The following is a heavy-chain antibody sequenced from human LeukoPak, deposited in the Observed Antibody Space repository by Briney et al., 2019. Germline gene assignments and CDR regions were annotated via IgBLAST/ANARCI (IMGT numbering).Heavy chain of an antibody. CDR2: IYNSGGT. V-gene: IGHV4-59*01. D-gene: IGHD3-10*01. Sequence: KTSETLSLTCAVSGASIRSYDWSWIRQPPGKGLEWIGGIYNSGGTNDNPSLKSRVSISLDTSKNQFSLTLTSVTAADTAVYFCARDRPAEKMSVWFGGPPAGLDPFDIWGQGKMVIVSS. CDR3: ARDRPAEKMSVWFGGPPAGLDPFDI. J-gene: IGHJ3*02. CDR1: GASIRSYD.